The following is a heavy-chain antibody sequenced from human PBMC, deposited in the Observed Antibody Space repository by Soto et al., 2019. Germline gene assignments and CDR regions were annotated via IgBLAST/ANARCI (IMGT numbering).Heavy chain of an antibody. J-gene: IGHJ6*02. Sequence: PSETLSLTCAVYGGSLSGYYWTWIRQPPGKGLEWIGEINHSGITNYNPSLKSRVIVSVDTSKNQFSLNLDSVTAADTAVYYCARASRGMDVWGQGTTVTVSS. CDR3: ARASRGMDV. V-gene: IGHV4-34*01. CDR2: INHSGIT. CDR1: GGSLSGYY.